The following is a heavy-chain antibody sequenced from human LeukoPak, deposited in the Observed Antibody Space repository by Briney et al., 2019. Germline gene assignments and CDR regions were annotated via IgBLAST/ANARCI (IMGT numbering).Heavy chain of an antibody. CDR2: IYSGGST. CDR3: EDGIRYCSGGSCIDY. J-gene: IGHJ4*02. CDR1: GFSGSSNY. V-gene: IGHV3-53*01. Sequence: GGSLGLSCAASGFSGSSNYMSWVRQAPGKELEWVSVIYSGGSTYYADSVKGRFTISRDNSRNTLYLQMNSLRAEDTVFYQAEDGIRYCSGGSCIDYWGQGTLVTVSS. D-gene: IGHD2-15*01.